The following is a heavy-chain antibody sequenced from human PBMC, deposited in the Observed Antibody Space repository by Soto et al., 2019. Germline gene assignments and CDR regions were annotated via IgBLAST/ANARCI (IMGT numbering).Heavy chain of an antibody. Sequence: QVQLQEWGPGLVKPSQTLSLTCTVSGGSIRNGDYYWGWIRQPPGKGLEWIGYVYYSGTTYSHPSLNSRGSISVDTSENQFSLRLTSVTAADTAVYYCVTVNLVGAAYYFDYWGPGTLVTVSS. CDR3: VTVNLVGAAYYFDY. V-gene: IGHV4-30-4*01. J-gene: IGHJ4*02. CDR2: VYYSGTT. D-gene: IGHD1-26*01. CDR1: GGSIRNGDYY.